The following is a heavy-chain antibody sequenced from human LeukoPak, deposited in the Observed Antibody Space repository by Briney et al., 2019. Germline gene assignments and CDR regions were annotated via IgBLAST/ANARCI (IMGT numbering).Heavy chain of an antibody. CDR2: IKSKTEGGTT. D-gene: IGHD6-19*01. Sequence: GGSLRLSCAASGFTFSNAWMSWVRQAPGKGLEWVGRIKSKTEGGTTDYAAPVKGRFTISRDDSKNTLYLQMNSLKTEDTAVYCCTTLRQWLAFDYWGQGTLVTVSS. CDR1: GFTFSNAW. V-gene: IGHV3-15*01. CDR3: TTLRQWLAFDY. J-gene: IGHJ4*02.